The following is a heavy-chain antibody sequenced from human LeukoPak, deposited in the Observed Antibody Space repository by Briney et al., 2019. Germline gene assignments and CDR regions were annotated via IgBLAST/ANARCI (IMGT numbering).Heavy chain of an antibody. CDR3: ARGSSDHYDTSGYRR. V-gene: IGHV1-2*02. J-gene: IGHJ4*02. CDR2: INPNSGGT. Sequence: ASVKVSCKASGYTFTGYYMHWVRQAPGQRLEYMGWINPNSGGTNSAQKFQGRVTMTRDTSISTAYMGLSRLKSDDTAVYYCARGSSDHYDTSGYRRWGQGTLVTVSS. D-gene: IGHD3-22*01. CDR1: GYTFTGYY.